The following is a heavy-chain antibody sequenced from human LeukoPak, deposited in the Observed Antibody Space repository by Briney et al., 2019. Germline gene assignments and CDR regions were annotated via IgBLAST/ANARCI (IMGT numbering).Heavy chain of an antibody. Sequence: SETLSLTCAVYGGSFSGYYWSWIRQPPGKGLEWIGEINHSGSTNYNPSLKSRVTISVDTSKNQFSLKLSSVTAADTAVYYCARRPSDYYDSSGYYEGYFDYWGQGTLVTVSS. D-gene: IGHD3-22*01. CDR3: ARRPSDYYDSSGYYEGYFDY. V-gene: IGHV4-34*01. CDR2: INHSGST. J-gene: IGHJ4*02. CDR1: GGSFSGYY.